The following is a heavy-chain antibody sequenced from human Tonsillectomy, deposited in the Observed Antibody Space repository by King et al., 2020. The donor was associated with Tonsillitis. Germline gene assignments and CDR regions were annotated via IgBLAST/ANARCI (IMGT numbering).Heavy chain of an antibody. V-gene: IGHV4-59*01. CDR3: ARSLYRYGYWHFDY. D-gene: IGHD5-18*01. CDR2: IFYSGST. CDR1: GGSISSYY. J-gene: IGHJ4*02. Sequence: QLQESGPGLVKPSETLSLTCTVSGGSISSYYWSWIRQPPGKGLEWIGYIFYSGSTKYNPSLKSRVTISIDTFKSQFSLKLSSVTAADTAVYYCARSLYRYGYWHFDYWGQGILVTVSS.